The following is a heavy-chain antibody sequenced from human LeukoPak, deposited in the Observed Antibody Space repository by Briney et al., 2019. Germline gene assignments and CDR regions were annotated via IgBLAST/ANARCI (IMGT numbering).Heavy chain of an antibody. CDR1: GGSISSSSYY. V-gene: IGHV4-39*01. J-gene: IGHJ5*02. Sequence: SETLSLXCTVSGGSISSSSYYWGWIRQPPGKGLEWIGSIYYSGITYYNPSLKSRVTISVDTSKNQFSLKLSSVTAADTAVYYCARRLAAAAGRWFDPWGQGTLVTVSS. CDR3: ARRLAAAAGRWFDP. D-gene: IGHD6-13*01. CDR2: IYYSGIT.